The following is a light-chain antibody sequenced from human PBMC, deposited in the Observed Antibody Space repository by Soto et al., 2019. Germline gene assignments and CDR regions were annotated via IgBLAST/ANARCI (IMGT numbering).Light chain of an antibody. CDR1: QSIGNY. J-gene: IGKJ4*01. CDR3: EQSYSAPLTYPLT. Sequence: DIQMTQSPSSLSASVGDRVIITCRASQSIGNYLSWYQQKPGKAPKLLIYAASSLESGVPPRFSGGGSGTDCTLTISSLQPEDFATYDCEQSYSAPLTYPLTFGGGTKVEVK. CDR2: AAS. V-gene: IGKV1-39*01.